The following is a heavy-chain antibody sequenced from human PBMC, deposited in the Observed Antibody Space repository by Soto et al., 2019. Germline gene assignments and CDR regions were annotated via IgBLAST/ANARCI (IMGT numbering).Heavy chain of an antibody. Sequence: PSETLSLTCTVSGGSISSYYWSWIRQPPGKGLEWIGYSYYSGSTNYNPSLKSRVTISVDTSKNQFSLKLSSVTAADTAVYYCARAAILYYYDSSGYYYWFDPCGQGTLVTVSS. J-gene: IGHJ5*02. D-gene: IGHD3-22*01. CDR3: ARAAILYYYDSSGYYYWFDP. V-gene: IGHV4-59*08. CDR2: SYYSGST. CDR1: GGSISSYY.